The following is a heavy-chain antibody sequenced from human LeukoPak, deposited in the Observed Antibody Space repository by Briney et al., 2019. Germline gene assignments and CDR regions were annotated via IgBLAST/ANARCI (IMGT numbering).Heavy chain of an antibody. V-gene: IGHV3-53*01. D-gene: IGHD6-19*01. Sequence: GGSLRLSCAASGFSVSTNYMTWVRQAPGKGLEWVSVIYNADNTNYADSVKGRFTISRDKSENTLYLHMNSLRAEDTAVYYCARAEQWLVFDCWGQGTLVTVSS. CDR2: IYNADNT. J-gene: IGHJ4*02. CDR1: GFSVSTNY. CDR3: ARAEQWLVFDC.